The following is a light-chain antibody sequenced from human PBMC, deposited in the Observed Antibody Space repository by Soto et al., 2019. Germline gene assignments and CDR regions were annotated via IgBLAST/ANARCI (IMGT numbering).Light chain of an antibody. CDR2: GNS. J-gene: IGLJ1*01. CDR3: QSYDSSLSGSSV. CDR1: SSNIGAGYD. Sequence: QSVLTQPPSVSGAPGQRGTISCTGSSSNIGAGYDVHWYQQLPGTAPKLLIYGNSNRPSGVPDRFSGSKSGTSASLAITGLQAEDEAEYYCQSYDSSLSGSSVFGTGTKLTVL. V-gene: IGLV1-40*01.